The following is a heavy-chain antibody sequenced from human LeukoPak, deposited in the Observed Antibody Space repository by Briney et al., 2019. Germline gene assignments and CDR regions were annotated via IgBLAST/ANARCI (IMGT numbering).Heavy chain of an antibody. CDR3: AVDMTTVTNYYYYGMDV. CDR1: GFTFSSYS. Sequence: PGGSLRLSCAASGFTFSSYSMNWVRQAPGKGLEWVSYISSSSTIYYADSVKGRFTISRDNAKNSLYLQMNSLRAEDTAVYYCAVDMTTVTNYYYYGMDVWGQGTTVTVSS. V-gene: IGHV3-48*01. J-gene: IGHJ6*02. CDR2: ISSSSTI. D-gene: IGHD4-11*01.